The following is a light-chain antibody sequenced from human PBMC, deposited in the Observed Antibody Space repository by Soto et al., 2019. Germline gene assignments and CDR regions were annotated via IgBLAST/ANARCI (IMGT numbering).Light chain of an antibody. J-gene: IGKJ1*01. V-gene: IGKV1-5*03. CDR3: QHEHSYSEA. Sequence: DIQMTQSPSTLSGSVGDRVTITCRASQTISSWLAWYQQKPGKAPKLLIYKASTLKSGGPSRFSGSGSGTDFTLANSSLQPDEFASYYCQHEHSYSEAFGQGPKV. CDR2: KAS. CDR1: QTISSW.